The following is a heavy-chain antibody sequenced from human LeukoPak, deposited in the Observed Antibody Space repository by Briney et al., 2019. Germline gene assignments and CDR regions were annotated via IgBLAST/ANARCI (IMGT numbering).Heavy chain of an antibody. J-gene: IGHJ4*02. CDR1: GLTFSSYA. Sequence: PGGSLRLPCAASGLTFSSYAMSWVRQAPGKGLEWVSTISGSGETTYYADSVKGRFTISRDNSKNTLCLQMNSLRAEDTAVYYCAKRVRGSSGGRCFDYWGQGTLVTVSS. CDR2: ISGSGETT. CDR3: AKRVRGSSGGRCFDY. D-gene: IGHD6-25*01. V-gene: IGHV3-23*01.